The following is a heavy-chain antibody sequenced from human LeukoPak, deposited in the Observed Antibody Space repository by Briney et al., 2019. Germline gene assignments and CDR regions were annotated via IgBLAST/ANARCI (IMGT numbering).Heavy chain of an antibody. Sequence: GGSLRLSCAASGFTFNNYAMSWVRRAPGKGLGWVSTIGGSGTNTYYADSVKGRFTISRDNSKNTVYLQLNSLRAQDTAIYYCASAPVYDNWGQGTMVTVSS. CDR1: GFTFNNYA. D-gene: IGHD6-6*01. CDR3: ASAPVYDN. J-gene: IGHJ4*02. CDR2: IGGSGTNT. V-gene: IGHV3-23*01.